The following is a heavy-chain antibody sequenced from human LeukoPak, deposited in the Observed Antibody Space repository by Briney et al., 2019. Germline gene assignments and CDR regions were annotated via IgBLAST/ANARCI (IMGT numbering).Heavy chain of an antibody. CDR3: AKDHRSSSFYYFDY. J-gene: IGHJ4*02. D-gene: IGHD6-13*01. CDR1: GFTFDDYA. V-gene: IGHV3-9*01. Sequence: PGGSLRLSCAASGFTFDDYAMHWVRQAPGKGLEWVSGISWNSGYIAYADSVKGRFTVSRDNAKNSLYLQMNSLRAEDTALYYCAKDHRSSSFYYFDYWGQGTLVAVSS. CDR2: ISWNSGYI.